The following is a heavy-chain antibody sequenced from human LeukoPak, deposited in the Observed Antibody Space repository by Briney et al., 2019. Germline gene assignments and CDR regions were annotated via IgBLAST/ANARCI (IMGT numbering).Heavy chain of an antibody. D-gene: IGHD3-22*01. Sequence: SETLSLTCAVYGGSFSGYYWSWIRHPPGKGLEWIGEINHSGSTNYNPSPKSRVTISVDTSKNQFSLKLSSVTAADTAVYYCARGTYYYDTAWFDPWGQGTLVTVSS. J-gene: IGHJ5*02. CDR3: ARGTYYYDTAWFDP. CDR2: INHSGST. V-gene: IGHV4-34*01. CDR1: GGSFSGYY.